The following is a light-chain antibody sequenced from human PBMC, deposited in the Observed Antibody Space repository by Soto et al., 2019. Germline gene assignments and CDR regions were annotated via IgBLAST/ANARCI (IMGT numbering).Light chain of an antibody. CDR1: QSVSSN. V-gene: IGKV3-15*01. CDR3: QQYNNWPPA. Sequence: EIVMTQSPATLSVSPGERATLSCRASQSVSSNLAWYQQKPGQAPRLLISGASTRATGIPARFSGSGSGTEFTLTISSLQSEDFAVYSCQQYNNWPPAFGGGTKVDIK. CDR2: GAS. J-gene: IGKJ4*01.